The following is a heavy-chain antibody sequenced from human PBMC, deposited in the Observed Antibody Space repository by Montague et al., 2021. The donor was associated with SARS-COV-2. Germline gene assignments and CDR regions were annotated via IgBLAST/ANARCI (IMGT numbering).Heavy chain of an antibody. CDR1: GGSFSGYY. D-gene: IGHD3-10*01. CDR3: ARGRLILLWFGELCSGGDYYGMDV. CDR2: INHSGST. J-gene: IGHJ6*02. V-gene: IGHV4-34*01. Sequence: SETLSLTCAVYGGSFSGYYWSWIRQPPGKGLEWIGEINHSGSTNYNPSLKSRVTISVDTSKNQFSLKLSSVTAADTAVYYCARGRLILLWFGELCSGGDYYGMDVWGQGTTVTVSS.